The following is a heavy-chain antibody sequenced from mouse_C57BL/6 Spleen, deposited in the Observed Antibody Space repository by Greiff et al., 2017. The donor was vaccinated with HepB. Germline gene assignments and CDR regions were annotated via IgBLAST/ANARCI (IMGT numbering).Heavy chain of an antibody. V-gene: IGHV2-6-1*01. D-gene: IGHD2-3*01. Sequence: QVQLKESGPGLVAPSQSLSITCTVSGFSLTSYGVHWVRQPPGKGLEWLVVIWSDGSTTYNSALKSRLSICKDNSKSHVFLKMNSLQTDDTAMYYCARHYDGYFHYYAMDYWGQGTSVTVSS. CDR2: IWSDGST. J-gene: IGHJ4*01. CDR3: ARHYDGYFHYYAMDY. CDR1: GFSLTSYG.